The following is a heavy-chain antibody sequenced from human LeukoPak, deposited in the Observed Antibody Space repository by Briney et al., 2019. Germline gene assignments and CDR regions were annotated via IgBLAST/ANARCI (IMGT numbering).Heavy chain of an antibody. D-gene: IGHD5-24*01. CDR3: ARQRKGRDGPRFDY. CDR2: IYYSGST. Sequence: SETLSLTCTVSGGSISSYYWSWIRQPPGKGLEWIGYIYYSGSTNYNPSLKSRVTISVDTSKNQFSLKLSSVTAADTAVYYCARQRKGRDGPRFDYWGQGTLVTVSS. CDR1: GGSISSYY. V-gene: IGHV4-59*01. J-gene: IGHJ4*02.